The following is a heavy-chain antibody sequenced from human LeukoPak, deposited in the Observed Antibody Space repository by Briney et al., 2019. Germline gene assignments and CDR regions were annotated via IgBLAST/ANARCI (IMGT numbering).Heavy chain of an antibody. Sequence: PGGSLRLSCAASGFTFSSYAMSWVRQAPGKGLEWVSAISGSGGSTYYADSVKGRFTISRDNPKNTLYLQMNSLRAEDTAVYYCAKSPTNWGGGYYYYYGMDVWGQGTTVTVSS. D-gene: IGHD7-27*01. V-gene: IGHV3-23*01. J-gene: IGHJ6*02. CDR2: ISGSGGST. CDR3: AKSPTNWGGGYYYYYGMDV. CDR1: GFTFSSYA.